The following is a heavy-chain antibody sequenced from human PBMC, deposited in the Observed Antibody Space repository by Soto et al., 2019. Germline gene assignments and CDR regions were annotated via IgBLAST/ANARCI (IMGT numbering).Heavy chain of an antibody. Sequence: PSETLSLSCAVYGGSFSGYYWTGIRQPPGTGLEWIGEINHSGSTNYNPSLKGRVTISVDTSKNQFSLKLNSMTAADTAVYYCARHNYGSGSTYFDYWGQGTLVTVSS. CDR1: GGSFSGYY. V-gene: IGHV4-34*01. J-gene: IGHJ4*02. CDR2: INHSGST. CDR3: ARHNYGSGSTYFDY. D-gene: IGHD3-10*01.